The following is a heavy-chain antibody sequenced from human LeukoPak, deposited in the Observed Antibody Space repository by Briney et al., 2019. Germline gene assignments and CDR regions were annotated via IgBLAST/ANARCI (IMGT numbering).Heavy chain of an antibody. Sequence: SETLSLTCSVPGGSITSHFWSWIRQPPGKGLEWIGYIHYSGSTNYNPSLKSRVTISPDTSKNQLFLKLNSVTAADTAVYYCARLVWLGESPGSWFDSWGQGTLVTVSS. CDR2: IHYSGST. CDR3: ARLVWLGESPGSWFDS. V-gene: IGHV4-59*11. J-gene: IGHJ5*01. CDR1: GGSITSHF. D-gene: IGHD3-10*01.